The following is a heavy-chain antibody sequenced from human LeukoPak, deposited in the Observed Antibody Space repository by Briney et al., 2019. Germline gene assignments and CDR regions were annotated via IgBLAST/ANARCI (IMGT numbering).Heavy chain of an antibody. D-gene: IGHD3-9*01. CDR1: GFTFTNAW. V-gene: IGHV3-15*01. Sequence: GGSLRLSCAASGFTFTNAWMTWVRQAPGKGLEWIGRIKSKADGGTTDYAAPVKGRLTISRDDSKNTLYLQLNSLTTEDTGVFYCATFWVENPRHFDWLPVAYWGQGTLVTVSS. CDR2: IKSKADGGTT. CDR3: ATFWVENPRHFDWLPVAY. J-gene: IGHJ4*02.